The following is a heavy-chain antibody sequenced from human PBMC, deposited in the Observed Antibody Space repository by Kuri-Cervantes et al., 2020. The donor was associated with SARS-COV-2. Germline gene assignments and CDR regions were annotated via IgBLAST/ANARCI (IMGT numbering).Heavy chain of an antibody. Sequence: GESLKISCAASGFTVNSNYMSWVRQAPGKGLEWVSVIYSGGSTYYADSVKGRFTISRDNSKNTLYLQMNSLRAEDTAVYYCARRITMVRVAWVYFDYWGQGTLVTDSS. CDR3: ARRITMVRVAWVYFDY. CDR2: IYSGGST. D-gene: IGHD3-10*01. J-gene: IGHJ4*02. CDR1: GFTVNSNY. V-gene: IGHV3-53*01.